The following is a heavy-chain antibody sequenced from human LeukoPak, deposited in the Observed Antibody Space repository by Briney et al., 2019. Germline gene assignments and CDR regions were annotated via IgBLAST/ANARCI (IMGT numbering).Heavy chain of an antibody. Sequence: GGSLRLSCAASGFTVRSNYMSWVRQAPGKGLEWVSVIYSDSSTYYADSVKGRFTISRDNSKNTLYLQMNSLRAEDTAVYYCARDHLDWGQGTLVTVSS. CDR3: ARDHLD. J-gene: IGHJ4*02. CDR2: IYSDSST. CDR1: GFTVRSNY. V-gene: IGHV3-53*01.